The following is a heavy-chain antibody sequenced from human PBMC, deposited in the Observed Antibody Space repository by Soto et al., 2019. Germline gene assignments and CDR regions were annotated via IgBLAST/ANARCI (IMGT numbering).Heavy chain of an antibody. J-gene: IGHJ4*02. Sequence: GASVKVSCKASGYTFTSYAMHWVRQAPGQRLEWMGWINAGNGNTKYSQKFQGRVTITRDTSASTAYMELSSLRSEDTAVYYCAREGDDFWSGYPDYWGQGTLVTVSS. CDR3: AREGDDFWSGYPDY. D-gene: IGHD3-3*01. CDR1: GYTFTSYA. CDR2: INAGNGNT. V-gene: IGHV1-3*01.